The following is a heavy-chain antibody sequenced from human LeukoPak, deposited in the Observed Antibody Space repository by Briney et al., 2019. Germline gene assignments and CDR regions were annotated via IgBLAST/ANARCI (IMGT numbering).Heavy chain of an antibody. Sequence: SETLSLTCAVYGGSFSGYYWSWIRQPPGKGLEWIGEIDHSGSTNYNPSLKSRVTISVDTSKNQFSLKLSSVPAADAAVYYCAKGARRLLGLGGLYKCFTPGGRGTLAT. J-gene: IGHJ5*02. CDR3: AKGARRLLGLGGLYKCFTP. D-gene: IGHD3-10*01. CDR2: IDHSGST. CDR1: GGSFSGYY. V-gene: IGHV4-34*01.